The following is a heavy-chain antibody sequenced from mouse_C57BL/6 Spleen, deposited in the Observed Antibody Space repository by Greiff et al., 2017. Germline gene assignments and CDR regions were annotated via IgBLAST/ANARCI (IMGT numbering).Heavy chain of an antibody. CDR2: INPNNGGT. J-gene: IGHJ4*01. D-gene: IGHD2-1*01. CDR3: ARSDYGNYGAMDY. Sequence: VQLKESGPELVKPGASVKIPCKASGYTFTDYNMDWVKQSHGKSLEWIGDINPNNGGTIYNQKFKGKATLTVDKSSSTAYMELRSLTSEDTAVYYCARSDYGNYGAMDYWGQGTSVTVSS. CDR1: GYTFTDYN. V-gene: IGHV1-18*01.